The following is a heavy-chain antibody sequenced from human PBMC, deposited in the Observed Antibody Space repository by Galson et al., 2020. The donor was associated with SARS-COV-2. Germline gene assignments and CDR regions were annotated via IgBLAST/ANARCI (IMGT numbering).Heavy chain of an antibody. CDR3: TRAGGSYSPTDY. D-gene: IGHD1-26*01. CDR1: GFTFSDNY. CDR2: SRNKANSYSS. V-gene: IGHV3-72*01. J-gene: IGHJ4*02. Sequence: QAGGSLRLSCAASGFTFSDNYMDWVRQAPGKGLEWVGRSRNKANSYSSEYAASVKGRFTISRDDSKNSLYLQMNSLKIDDTAVYYCTRAGGSYSPTDYWGQGTLVTVSS.